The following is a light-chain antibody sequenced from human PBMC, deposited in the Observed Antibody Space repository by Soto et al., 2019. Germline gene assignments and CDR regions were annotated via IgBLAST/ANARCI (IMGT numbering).Light chain of an antibody. V-gene: IGKV3-20*01. Sequence: EVVLTQSPGTLSLSPGERATLYCRSSQTVNSNFFAWYQQKPGQAPRLLIYGVSNRATGIPDRFSGSGSGTDITLTISRLESEDFAVYYCQQSGDTPTFGQGTKVDIK. CDR1: QTVNSNF. CDR2: GVS. J-gene: IGKJ1*01. CDR3: QQSGDTPT.